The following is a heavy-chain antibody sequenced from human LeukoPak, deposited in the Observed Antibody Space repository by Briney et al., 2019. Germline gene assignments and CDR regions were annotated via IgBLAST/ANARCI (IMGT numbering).Heavy chain of an antibody. J-gene: IGHJ6*02. CDR1: GDSVSSNSAA. CDR2: TYYRSKWYN. Sequence: SQTLSLTCAISGDSVSSNSAAWNWIRQSPSRGLEWLGRTYYRSKWYNDYAVSVKSRITINPDTSKNQFSLQLNSVTPEDTAVYYCARDRRYYGSGSYPTSRTYYYGMDVWGQGTTVTVSS. CDR3: ARDRRYYGSGSYPTSRTYYYGMDV. V-gene: IGHV6-1*01. D-gene: IGHD3-10*01.